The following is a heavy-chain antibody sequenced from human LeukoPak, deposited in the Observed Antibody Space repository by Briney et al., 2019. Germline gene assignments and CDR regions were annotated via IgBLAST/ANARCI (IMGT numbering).Heavy chain of an antibody. D-gene: IGHD6-13*01. CDR3: ARDPGIARPKNWFDP. Sequence: ASVKVSCRASGYAFTSYGISWARQAPGQGLECMGWVSASNGNTNYAQKLQGRVTMTTDTSTSTAYMELRSLRSPATAVYYCARDPGIARPKNWFDPWGQGTLVTVSS. J-gene: IGHJ5*02. CDR2: VSASNGNT. CDR1: GYAFTSYG. V-gene: IGHV1-18*01.